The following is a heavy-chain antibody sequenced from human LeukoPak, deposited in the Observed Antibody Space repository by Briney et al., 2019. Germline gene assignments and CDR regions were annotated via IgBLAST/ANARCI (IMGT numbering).Heavy chain of an antibody. CDR2: INPNSGGT. CDR3: ARGLTSAIVVVVAATDGAFDI. J-gene: IGHJ3*02. Sequence: ASVKVSFKSSGYTCTVYYRHWVRQAPGQGLGRMGWINPNSGGTNYSHHSQCRVTMTRDTSISTAYMELSRLRSDDTAVYYCARGLTSAIVVVVAATDGAFDIWGQGTMVTVSS. V-gene: IGHV1-2*07. CDR1: GYTCTVYY. D-gene: IGHD2-15*01.